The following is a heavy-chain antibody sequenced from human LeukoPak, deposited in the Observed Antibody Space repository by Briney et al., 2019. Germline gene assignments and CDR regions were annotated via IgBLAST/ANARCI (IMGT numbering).Heavy chain of an antibody. CDR1: GFTFSSYA. J-gene: IGHJ4*02. CDR3: AKSRSPGFDY. CDR2: ISGSGGSGGST. D-gene: IGHD1-14*01. Sequence: GGSLRLSCAASGFTFSSYAMSWVRQAPGKGLEWVSGISGSGGSGGSTYYVDSVKGRFTISRDISKNTLYLQMNSLRAEDTAVYYCAKSRSPGFDYWGQGTLVTVSS. V-gene: IGHV3-23*01.